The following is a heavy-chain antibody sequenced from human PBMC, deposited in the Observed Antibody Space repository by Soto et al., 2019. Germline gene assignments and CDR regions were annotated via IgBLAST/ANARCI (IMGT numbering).Heavy chain of an antibody. D-gene: IGHD3-10*01. CDR3: ARVGSMVRGVIVKREFDF. V-gene: IGHV1-18*01. J-gene: IGHJ4*02. CDR2: ISANNGET. Sequence: QLQLLQSGADMKKPGASVKVSCKSSAYIFTSYGISRVRQAPGQGLEWVGWISANNGETNYAEKFQDRVTMTTDTSTSTAYMELRSLTSEDTAVYFCARVGSMVRGVIVKREFDFWGQGTLVTVSS. CDR1: AYIFTSYG.